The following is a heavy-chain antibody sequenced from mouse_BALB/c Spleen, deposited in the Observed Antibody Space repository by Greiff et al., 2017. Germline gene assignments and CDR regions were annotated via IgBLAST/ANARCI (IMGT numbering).Heavy chain of an antibody. CDR3: ARRDRRDLYEMDYYAMDY. CDR1: GYSITSDYA. J-gene: IGHJ4*01. D-gene: IGHD2-3*01. Sequence: VQLQQSGPGLVKPSQSLSLTCTVTGYSITSDYAWNWIRQFPGNKLEWMGYISYSGSTSYNPSLKSRISITRDTSKNQFFLQLNSVTTEDTATYYCARRDRRDLYEMDYYAMDYWGQGTSVTVSS. CDR2: ISYSGST. V-gene: IGHV3-2*02.